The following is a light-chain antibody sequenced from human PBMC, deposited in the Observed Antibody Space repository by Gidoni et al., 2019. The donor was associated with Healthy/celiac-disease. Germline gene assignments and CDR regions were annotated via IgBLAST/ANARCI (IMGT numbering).Light chain of an antibody. CDR1: QSISSY. Sequence: DIQMTQSPSSLSASVGDRVTITCRASQSISSYLNWYQQKPGKAPKLLIYAASSLQSGVPSRFSGSGSGTDFTLTISSLQPEDFATYYCQQSYSTPPFFGPXTKVDI. CDR3: QQSYSTPPF. CDR2: AAS. J-gene: IGKJ3*01. V-gene: IGKV1-39*01.